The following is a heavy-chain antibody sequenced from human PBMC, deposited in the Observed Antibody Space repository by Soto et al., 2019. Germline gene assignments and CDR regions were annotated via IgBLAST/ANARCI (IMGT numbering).Heavy chain of an antibody. J-gene: IGHJ4*02. CDR2: IYYSGST. D-gene: IGHD2-21*02. Sequence: ASETLSLTCTVSGGSVSSGSYYWSWIRQPPGKGLEWIGYIYYSGSTNYNPSLKSRVTISVDTSKNQFSLKLSSVTAADTAVYYCAREGVVTAPDYWGQGTLVTVPQ. V-gene: IGHV4-61*01. CDR1: GGSVSSGSYY. CDR3: AREGVVTAPDY.